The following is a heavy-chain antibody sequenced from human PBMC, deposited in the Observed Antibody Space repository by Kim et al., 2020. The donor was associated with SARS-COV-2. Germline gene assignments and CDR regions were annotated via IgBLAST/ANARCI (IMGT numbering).Heavy chain of an antibody. CDR1: GFTFSNYW. CDR3: VKESYISGSL. J-gene: IGHJ4*02. CDR2: IKEDGSEK. D-gene: IGHD6-19*01. V-gene: IGHV3-7*01. Sequence: GGSLRLSCAASGFTFSNYWMNWIRQAPGKGLEWVANIKEDGSEKYYVDSVKGRFTVSRDNARNSLYPQMNILRAEDTAVYYCVKESYISGSLWGQGTLVTVSS.